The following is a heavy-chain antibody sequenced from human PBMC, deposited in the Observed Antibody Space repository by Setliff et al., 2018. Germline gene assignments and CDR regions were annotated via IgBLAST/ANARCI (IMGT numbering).Heavy chain of an antibody. CDR1: GGSIRGGGYY. V-gene: IGHV4-31*03. J-gene: IGHJ3*02. Sequence: LSLTCTVSGGSIRGGGYYWSWIRQHPRKGLEWIGYVYYSGSTNYTPSLKSRVTLSVDTSRNHFSLKLNSVTAADTAVYYCARSGYYSIDALDIWGKGTMVTVSS. CDR2: VYYSGST. CDR3: ARSGYYSIDALDI. D-gene: IGHD3-22*01.